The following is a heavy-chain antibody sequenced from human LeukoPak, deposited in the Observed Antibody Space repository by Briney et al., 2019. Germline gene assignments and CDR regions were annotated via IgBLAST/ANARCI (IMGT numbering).Heavy chain of an antibody. CDR1: GYTFTSYG. CDR3: GLSENYYYYYMDV. CDR2: IIPIFGIP. V-gene: IGHV1-69*13. Sequence: GASVKVSCKASGYTFTSYGISWVRQAPGQGLEWMGGIIPIFGIPDSAQKFQGRLTITADESTTTAYMELSSLRSVDTAIYYCGLSENYYYYYMDVWGKGTTVTISS. J-gene: IGHJ6*03.